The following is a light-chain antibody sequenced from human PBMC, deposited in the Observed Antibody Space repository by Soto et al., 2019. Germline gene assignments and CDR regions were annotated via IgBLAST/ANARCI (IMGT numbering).Light chain of an antibody. V-gene: IGKV3-15*01. CDR1: QSVSSN. Sequence: IVIPQSPATLSVSAAHTPTLSCRASQSVSSNLAWYQQKPGQAPRLLIYGASTRATGIPARFSGSGSGTEFTLTISSLKSEDFAVYYCQQYNNWPLTFGGGTKVDIK. CDR3: QQYNNWPLT. J-gene: IGKJ4*01. CDR2: GAS.